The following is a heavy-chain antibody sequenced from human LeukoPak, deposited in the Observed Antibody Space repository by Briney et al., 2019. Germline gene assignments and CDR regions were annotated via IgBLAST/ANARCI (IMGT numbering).Heavy chain of an antibody. V-gene: IGHV4-59*01. CDR3: ARGERQWLVSDHAFDI. CDR1: GGSISSYY. D-gene: IGHD6-19*01. J-gene: IGHJ3*02. CDR2: IYYSGST. Sequence: SETLSLTCTVSGGSISSYYWSWIRQPPGKGLEWIGYIYYSGSTNYNPSLKSRVTISVDTSKNQFSLKLSSVTAADTAVYYCARGERQWLVSDHAFDIWGQGTMVTVSS.